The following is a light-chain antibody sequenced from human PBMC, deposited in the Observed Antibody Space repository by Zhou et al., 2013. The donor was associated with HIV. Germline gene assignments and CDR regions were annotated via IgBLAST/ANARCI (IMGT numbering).Light chain of an antibody. CDR1: QGISNY. Sequence: DIQMTQSPSSLSASVGDRVTITCRASQGISNYLAWYQQKPGKAPKLLIYKASSLQSGVPSRFSGSGSGTEFTLTISSLQPDDFATYYCQQYNGHSTFGQGTKVDIK. J-gene: IGKJ1*01. V-gene: IGKV1-5*03. CDR2: KAS. CDR3: QQYNGHST.